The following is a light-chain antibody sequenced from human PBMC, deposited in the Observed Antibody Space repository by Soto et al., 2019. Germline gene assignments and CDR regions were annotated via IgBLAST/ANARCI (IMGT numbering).Light chain of an antibody. CDR1: SSDVGGYNY. J-gene: IGLJ2*01. CDR3: SSYSISSTLL. Sequence: QSALTQPASVSGSPGQSITISCTGTSSDVGGYNYVSWYQQHPGKAPKLMIYDVSNRPSGVSNRFSGSKSGNTASLTISGLQAEDDADYYCSSYSISSTLLFGGGTKLTVL. CDR2: DVS. V-gene: IGLV2-14*01.